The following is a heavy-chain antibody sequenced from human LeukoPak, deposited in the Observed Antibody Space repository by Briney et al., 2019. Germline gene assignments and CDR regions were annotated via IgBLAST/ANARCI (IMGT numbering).Heavy chain of an antibody. D-gene: IGHD2-15*01. J-gene: IGHJ4*02. CDR2: IKQDGSEQ. CDR3: SSGGCLDI. V-gene: IGHV3-7*01. CDR1: GFTFNNYW. Sequence: GGSLRLSCAASGFTFNNYWMTWVRQAPGKGLEWVANIKQDGSEQFYVDSVKGRFAISRDNAKNSLFLQMNSLRAEDTAVYYCSSGGCLDIWGQGTLVTVSS.